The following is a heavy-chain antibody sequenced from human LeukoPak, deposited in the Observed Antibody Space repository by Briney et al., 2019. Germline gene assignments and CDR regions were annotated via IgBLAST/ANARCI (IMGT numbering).Heavy chain of an antibody. CDR1: AHTFNSCG. Sequence: GVSVRLSCAASAHTFNSCGMHWVRQAPGKGLEWVAFIRNYGSNSYYADSVKGRFTISRDTSKNTLYLQMNRLRAEDTAVFYCARDPGKDILLWFGEGPFDYWGQGTLVTVSS. J-gene: IGHJ4*02. CDR2: IRNYGSNS. D-gene: IGHD3-10*01. V-gene: IGHV3-30*02. CDR3: ARDPGKDILLWFGEGPFDY.